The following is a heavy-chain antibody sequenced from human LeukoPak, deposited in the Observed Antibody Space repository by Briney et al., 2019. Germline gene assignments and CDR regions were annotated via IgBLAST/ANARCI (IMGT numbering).Heavy chain of an antibody. J-gene: IGHJ4*02. CDR2: ISYYGSNK. D-gene: IGHD5-12*01. CDR3: ARDAYDVLFTFDY. CDR1: GFTFSSYA. Sequence: GRSLRLSCAASGFTFSSYAMQGVREAPGKGVEWVAVISYYGSNKYYADSVKGRFTISRDNSKNTLYLQMNSLRAEDTAVYYYARDAYDVLFTFDYWGQGTLVTVSS. V-gene: IGHV3-30*17.